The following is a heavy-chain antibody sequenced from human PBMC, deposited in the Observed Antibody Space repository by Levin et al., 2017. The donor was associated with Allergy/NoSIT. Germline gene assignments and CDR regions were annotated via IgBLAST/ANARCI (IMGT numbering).Heavy chain of an antibody. CDR3: GRSGVNRVVDY. V-gene: IGHV3-13*04. CDR1: GFTFSSFD. Sequence: AGGSLRLSCAASGFTFSSFDMHWVRQPIGKGLEWVSAIGTIGDTYYPGSVKGRFTISRENAKNSLYLQMNSLRPGDTAVYYCGRSGVNRVVDYWGQGTLVTVSS. D-gene: IGHD1-26*01. J-gene: IGHJ4*02. CDR2: IGTIGDT.